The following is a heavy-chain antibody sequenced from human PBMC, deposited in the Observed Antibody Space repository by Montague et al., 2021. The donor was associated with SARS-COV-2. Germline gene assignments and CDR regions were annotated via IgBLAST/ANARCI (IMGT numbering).Heavy chain of an antibody. CDR1: GFTFRSYT. CDR2: ISSSSSYI. J-gene: IGHJ3*02. V-gene: IGHV3-21*01. Sequence: SRRLSLSASGFTFRSYTMNWVRQAPGKGLEWVSCISSSSSYIYYADSVKGRFTIFRDNAKNSLFLQMNSLRAEDTAVYYCARDGWAHYYDSSGYEGNFDIWGQGTMVTVSS. D-gene: IGHD3-22*01. CDR3: ARDGWAHYYDSSGYEGNFDI.